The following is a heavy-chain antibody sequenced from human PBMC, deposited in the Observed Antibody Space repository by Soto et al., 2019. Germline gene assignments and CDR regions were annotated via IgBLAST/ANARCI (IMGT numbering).Heavy chain of an antibody. CDR2: ISYDGSNK. Sequence: PGGSLRLACAASGFTFSSYAMHWVRQAPGKGLEWVAVISYDGSNKYYADSVKGRFTISRDNSKNTLYLQMNSLRAEDTAVYYCAKYWQQLVKGNIDYWGQGTLVTVSS. V-gene: IGHV3-30-3*02. CDR1: GFTFSSYA. D-gene: IGHD6-13*01. J-gene: IGHJ4*02. CDR3: AKYWQQLVKGNIDY.